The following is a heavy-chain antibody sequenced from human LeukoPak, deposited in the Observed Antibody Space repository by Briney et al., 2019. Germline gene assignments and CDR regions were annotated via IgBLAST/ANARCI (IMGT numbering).Heavy chain of an antibody. CDR1: GGSISSYY. Sequence: SETLSLTCTVSGGSISSYYWSWIRQPPGKGLEWIGYIYYSGSTNYNPSLKSRVTISVDTSKNQFSLKLSSVTAADTAVYYCAREGYDSSGYYSFSWFDPWGQGTLVTVSS. CDR2: IYYSGST. D-gene: IGHD3-22*01. CDR3: AREGYDSSGYYSFSWFDP. J-gene: IGHJ5*02. V-gene: IGHV4-59*01.